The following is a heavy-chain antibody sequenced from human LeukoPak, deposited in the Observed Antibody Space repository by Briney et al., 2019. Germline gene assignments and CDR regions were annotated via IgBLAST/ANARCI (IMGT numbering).Heavy chain of an antibody. D-gene: IGHD3-10*02. CDR2: IMKDGGDK. J-gene: IGHJ4*02. CDR3: VRDRDYYVFDL. V-gene: IGHV3-7*01. Sequence: PGGCLRLSCAASGFIFTHYWMTWVRQAPGKGLEWVANIMKDGGDKQYVYSVKGRFTTSRDNAKNSVYLQMDGLRAEDTAVYYCVRDRDYYVFDLWGQGNLGTVSS. CDR1: GFIFTHYW.